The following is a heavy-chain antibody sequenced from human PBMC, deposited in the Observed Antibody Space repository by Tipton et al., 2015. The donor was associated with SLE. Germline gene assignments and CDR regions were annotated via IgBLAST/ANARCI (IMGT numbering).Heavy chain of an antibody. Sequence: TLSLTCTVSGGSISCYYWSWFRQPPGKGLEWIGYIYYSGSTNNNPPLKSRVTISVDTSKNQFSLKLSSVTAADTAVYYCAREPVAGTDYWGQGTLVTVSS. V-gene: IGHV4-59*01. D-gene: IGHD6-19*01. CDR2: IYYSGST. J-gene: IGHJ4*02. CDR3: AREPVAGTDY. CDR1: GGSISCYY.